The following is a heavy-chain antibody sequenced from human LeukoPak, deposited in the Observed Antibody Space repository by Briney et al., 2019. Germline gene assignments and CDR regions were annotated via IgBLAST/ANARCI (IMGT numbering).Heavy chain of an antibody. CDR2: ISDDGSKK. D-gene: IGHD2-2*01. CDR3: AREGGYCSSTTCYFDS. J-gene: IGHJ4*02. Sequence: GRSLRLSCAASGFTFSSYSMHWVRQAPGKGLEWVAVISDDGSKKSYADSVKGRFTVSRDNSKNTLYLQMNSPRVEDTAVYYRAREGGYCSSTTCYFDSWGQGTLVTVSS. V-gene: IGHV3-30-3*01. CDR1: GFTFSSYS.